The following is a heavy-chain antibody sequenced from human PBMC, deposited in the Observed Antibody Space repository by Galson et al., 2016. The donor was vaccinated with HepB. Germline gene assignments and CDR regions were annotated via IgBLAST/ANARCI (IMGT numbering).Heavy chain of an antibody. V-gene: IGHV3-48*02. D-gene: IGHD3-10*01. CDR3: ARELVRSSFDL. CDR1: GFTFSRSG. CDR2: ISSSVSTI. Sequence: SLRLSCAGSGFTFSRSGLNWVRQAPGKGLQWVSYISSSVSTIYYADSVTGRFTISRDNAKNSVYLQMHSLRDEDTAVYYCARELVRSSFDLWGQGTMVTVSS. J-gene: IGHJ3*01.